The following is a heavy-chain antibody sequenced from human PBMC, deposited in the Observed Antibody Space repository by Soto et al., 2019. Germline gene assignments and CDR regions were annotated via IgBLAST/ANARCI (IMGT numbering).Heavy chain of an antibody. D-gene: IGHD3-22*01. J-gene: IGHJ4*02. Sequence: QVQLVQSGAEVKKPGSSVKVSCKASGGTFSSYTISWVRQAPGQGHEWMGRIIPILGIANYAQTSQGRVTXXADKSTSTAYMELSSLRSEDTAVYYCASRYDSSDYWGQGTLVTVSS. CDR2: IIPILGIA. CDR1: GGTFSSYT. V-gene: IGHV1-69*02. CDR3: ASRYDSSDY.